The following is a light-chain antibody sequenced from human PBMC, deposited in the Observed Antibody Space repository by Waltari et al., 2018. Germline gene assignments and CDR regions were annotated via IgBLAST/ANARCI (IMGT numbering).Light chain of an antibody. Sequence: QSALTQPASVSGSPGQSITISCTGTSSDVGGYKYVSWYQQHPGKAPKLMIYDVSNRPSGVSNRLSGSKSGNTASLTISGLQAEDEADYYCSSYTSSSVVFGGGTKLTVL. CDR3: SSYTSSSVV. CDR2: DVS. J-gene: IGLJ2*01. V-gene: IGLV2-14*01. CDR1: SSDVGGYKY.